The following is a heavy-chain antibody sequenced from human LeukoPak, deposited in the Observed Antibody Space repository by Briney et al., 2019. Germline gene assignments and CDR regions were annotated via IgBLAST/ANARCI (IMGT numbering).Heavy chain of an antibody. CDR3: ARHGSGTYYFDY. J-gene: IGHJ4*02. CDR1: GFTFSSYA. Sequence: PGGSLRLSCAASGFTFSSYAMSWVRQAPGKGLEWVSAISGSGGSTYYADSVKGRFTISRDNSKNTLYLRMNSPRAEDTAVYYCARHGSGTYYFDYWGQGTLVTVSS. CDR2: ISGSGGST. V-gene: IGHV3-23*01. D-gene: IGHD3-10*01.